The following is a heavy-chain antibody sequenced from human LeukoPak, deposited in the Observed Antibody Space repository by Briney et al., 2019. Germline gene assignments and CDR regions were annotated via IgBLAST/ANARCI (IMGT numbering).Heavy chain of an antibody. V-gene: IGHV3-23*01. CDR3: AKDFKGLTIVSAGTFDY. CDR2: ISGSGGNT. CDR1: GFTFSSYA. D-gene: IGHD6-13*01. Sequence: GGSLRLSCAASGFTFSSYAMSWVRQAPGKGLEWVSNISGSGGNTYYAGSVKGRFTISRDNSKNTLYLQMNSLRAEDTAVYYCAKDFKGLTIVSAGTFDYWGQGTLVTVSS. J-gene: IGHJ4*02.